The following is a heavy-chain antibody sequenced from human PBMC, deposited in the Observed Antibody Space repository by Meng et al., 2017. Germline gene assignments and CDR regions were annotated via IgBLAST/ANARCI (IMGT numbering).Heavy chain of an antibody. Sequence: GSLRLSCTVSGYSISSGYYWGWIRQPPGKGLEWIGSIYHSGSTYYHPSLKSRVTISVDTSKNQFSLKLSSVTAADTAVYYCARLRFERNWFDPWGQGTLVTVSS. J-gene: IGHJ5*02. CDR1: GYSISSGYY. D-gene: IGHD4-17*01. V-gene: IGHV4-38-2*02. CDR3: ARLRFERNWFDP. CDR2: IYHSGST.